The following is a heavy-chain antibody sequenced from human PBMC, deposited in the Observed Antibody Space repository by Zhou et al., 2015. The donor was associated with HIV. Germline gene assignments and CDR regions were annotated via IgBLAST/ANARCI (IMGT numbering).Heavy chain of an antibody. CDR2: ISAYNGNI. J-gene: IGHJ3*02. D-gene: IGHD1-26*01. CDR1: GYTFTSYG. V-gene: IGHV1-18*01. Sequence: QVQLVQSGAAVKQPGASVKVSCKTSGYTFTSYGISWVRQAPGQGLEWMGWISAYNGNIKYAQKFQGRVTMTTDTSTSTAYMELRSLKSDDTAVYYCARGPNSGRYYFAFDMWGQGTMVTVSS. CDR3: ARGPNSGRYYFAFDM.